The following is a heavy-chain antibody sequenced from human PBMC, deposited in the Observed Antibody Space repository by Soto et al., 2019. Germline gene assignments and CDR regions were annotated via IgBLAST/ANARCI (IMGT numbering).Heavy chain of an antibody. V-gene: IGHV3-23*01. CDR3: AKSRDYCSGGSCYQTFDI. CDR2: ISGSGGST. J-gene: IGHJ3*02. CDR1: GFTFSSYA. D-gene: IGHD2-15*01. Sequence: GGSLRLSCAASGFTFSSYAMSWVRQAPGKGLEWVSAISGSGGSTYYADSVKGRFTISRDNSKNTLYLQMNSLRAKDTAVYYCAKSRDYCSGGSCYQTFDIWGQGTMVTVSS.